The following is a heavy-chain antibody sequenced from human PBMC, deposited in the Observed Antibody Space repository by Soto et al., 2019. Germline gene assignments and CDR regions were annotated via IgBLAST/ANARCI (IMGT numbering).Heavy chain of an antibody. V-gene: IGHV3-9*01. CDR1: GFTFDDYA. CDR2: ISWNSGSI. J-gene: IGHJ4*02. CDR3: ATLGLIVVAGTPFDY. Sequence: EVQLVESGGGLVQPGRSLRLSCAASGFTFDDYAMHWVRQAPGKGLEWVSGISWNSGSIGYADSVKGRFTISRDNAKNSLYLQMNSLRAEDTTLYYCATLGLIVVAGTPFDYRGQGTLVTVST. D-gene: IGHD6-19*01.